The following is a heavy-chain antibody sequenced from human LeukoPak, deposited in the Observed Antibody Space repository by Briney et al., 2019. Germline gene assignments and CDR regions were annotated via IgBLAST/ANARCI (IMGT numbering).Heavy chain of an antibody. D-gene: IGHD4-17*01. CDR1: GFTFSSYW. Sequence: PGGSLRLSYAASGFTFSSYWMSWVRQAPGKGLEWVAHIKQDGSEKYYVDSVKGRFTISRDNAKNSLYLQMNSLRAEDTAVYYCASQGYGNFDYWGQGTLVTVSS. CDR2: IKQDGSEK. CDR3: ASQGYGNFDY. J-gene: IGHJ4*02. V-gene: IGHV3-7*01.